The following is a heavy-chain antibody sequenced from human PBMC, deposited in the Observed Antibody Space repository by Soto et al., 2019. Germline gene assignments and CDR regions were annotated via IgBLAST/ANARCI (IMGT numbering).Heavy chain of an antibody. D-gene: IGHD6-13*01. CDR2: ISYDGSNK. Sequence: PGGSLRLSCAASGFTFSSYGMHWVRQAPGKGLEWVAVISYDGSNKYYADSVKGRFTISRDNSKNTLYLQMNSLRAEDTAVYYCAKALSHSAVLDYWGQGTLVTVSS. J-gene: IGHJ4*02. V-gene: IGHV3-30*18. CDR3: AKALSHSAVLDY. CDR1: GFTFSSYG.